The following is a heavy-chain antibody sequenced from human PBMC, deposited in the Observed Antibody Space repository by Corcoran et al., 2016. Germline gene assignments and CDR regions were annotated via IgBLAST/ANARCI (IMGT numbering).Heavy chain of an antibody. CDR2: ILPNTGGT. V-gene: IGHV1-2*04. Sequence: QVQLVQSGAEVKKPGASVKVSCKASGYTFTDYYIHWVRQAPGQGLEWMGWILPNTGGTHYAQKFQGWVTMTRDTSISTAYMELRRLTSDDTAVYYCARQVVTFFYGMDVWGQGTTVTVSS. CDR3: ARQVVTFFYGMDV. J-gene: IGHJ6*02. D-gene: IGHD3-22*01. CDR1: GYTFTDYY.